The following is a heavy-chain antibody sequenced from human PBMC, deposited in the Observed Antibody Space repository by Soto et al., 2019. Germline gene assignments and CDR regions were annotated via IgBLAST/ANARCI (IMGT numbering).Heavy chain of an antibody. J-gene: IGHJ6*02. V-gene: IGHV3-21*01. D-gene: IGHD1-1*01. CDR3: ARDREGSRGTVETGPYYYGMDV. Sequence: PGGSLRLSCAASGFTFSSYSMNWVRQAPGKGLEWVSSISRSSSYIYYADSLKGRFTISRDNAKNSLYLHMNSLRAEDTAVYYCARDREGSRGTVETGPYYYGMDVWGQGTTVTVSS. CDR2: ISRSSSYI. CDR1: GFTFSSYS.